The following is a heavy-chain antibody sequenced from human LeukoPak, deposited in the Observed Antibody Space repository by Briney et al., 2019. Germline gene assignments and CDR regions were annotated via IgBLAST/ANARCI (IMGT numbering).Heavy chain of an antibody. CDR3: ARFTTQQLVYENLYYFDY. D-gene: IGHD6-13*01. Sequence: SETLSLTCAVYGGSFSGYYWSWIRQPPGKGLEWIGEINHSGSTNYNPSLKSRVTISVDTSKNQFSLKLSSVTAADTAVYYCARFTTQQLVYENLYYFDYWGQGTLVTVSS. V-gene: IGHV4-34*01. J-gene: IGHJ4*02. CDR1: GGSFSGYY. CDR2: INHSGST.